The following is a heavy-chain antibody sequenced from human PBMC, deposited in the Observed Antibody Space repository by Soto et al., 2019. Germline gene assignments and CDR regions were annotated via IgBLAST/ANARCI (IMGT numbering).Heavy chain of an antibody. CDR3: ARAGYDSSGYYFYAMDV. V-gene: IGHV3-13*05. CDR2: IGTAGDP. J-gene: IGHJ6*02. Sequence: GGSLRLSCVASGFILSGYDMHWVRQATGEGLEWVSAIGTAGDPYYSGSVKGRFTISRGNAENSVYIQMNSLRAGDTAVYYCARAGYDSSGYYFYAMDVWGPGTTVTVSS. D-gene: IGHD3-22*01. CDR1: GFILSGYD.